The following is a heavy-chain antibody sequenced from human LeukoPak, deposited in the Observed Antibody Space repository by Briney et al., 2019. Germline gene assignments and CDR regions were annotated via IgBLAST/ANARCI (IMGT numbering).Heavy chain of an antibody. CDR2: IRYDGSKK. J-gene: IGHJ4*02. D-gene: IGHD6-19*01. CDR1: GFIFSSYG. Sequence: GGSLRLSCAASGFIFSSYGMHWVRQAPGKGLEWVAFIRYDGSKKYYADSVKGRFTISRDNAKKSLYLQMNSLRAEDTAVYYCASYFPRQWLVGYFDYWGQGTLVTVSS. V-gene: IGHV3-30*02. CDR3: ASYFPRQWLVGYFDY.